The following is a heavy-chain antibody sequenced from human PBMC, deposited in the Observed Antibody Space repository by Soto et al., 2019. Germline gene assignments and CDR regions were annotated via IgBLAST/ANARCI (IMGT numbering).Heavy chain of an antibody. J-gene: IGHJ4*02. CDR2: INIDGSST. V-gene: IGHV3-74*01. CDR3: ARGVRGGFDY. Sequence: EVQLVESGGGLVQPGGSPRLSCAASGFTFSSYWMHWVRQAPGKGLVWVSRINIDGSSTNYADSVKGRFTISRDNAKNTLYLQMNSLRAEDTAVYYCARGVRGGFDYWVQGTLVTVSS. D-gene: IGHD3-16*01. CDR1: GFTFSSYW.